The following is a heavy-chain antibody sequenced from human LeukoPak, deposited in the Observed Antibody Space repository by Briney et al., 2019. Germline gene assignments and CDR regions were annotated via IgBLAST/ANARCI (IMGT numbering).Heavy chain of an antibody. Sequence: GGSLRLSCAASGFTLSSYSMKWVSQAPGEGLEWDTSISSSSSYIDYVDSVKGRFTISRDNAKNTMYLQMNGLRDEDTAIYYCARDPRNKGLDPWGQGTLVTVSS. D-gene: IGHD1/OR15-1a*01. CDR2: ISSSSSYI. CDR1: GFTLSSYS. V-gene: IGHV3-21*06. J-gene: IGHJ5*02. CDR3: ARDPRNKGLDP.